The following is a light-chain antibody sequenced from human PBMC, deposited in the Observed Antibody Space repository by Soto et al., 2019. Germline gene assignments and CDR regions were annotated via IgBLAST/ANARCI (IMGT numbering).Light chain of an antibody. Sequence: ETVLTQFPATLSLSPGERATLSCRASQSVGSYLAWYQQKSGQAPRLVMYDAASRATGIPARFSGSGSGTDFTLTISSLEPEDFAVYYCQQRSNWPPLTFGGGTKVEIK. V-gene: IGKV3-11*01. CDR2: DAA. J-gene: IGKJ4*01. CDR3: QQRSNWPPLT. CDR1: QSVGSY.